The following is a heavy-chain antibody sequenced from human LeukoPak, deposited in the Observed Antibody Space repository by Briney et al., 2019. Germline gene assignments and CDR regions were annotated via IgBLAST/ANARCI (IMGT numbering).Heavy chain of an antibody. Sequence: SVKVSCKASGGTFSSYAISWVRQAPGQGLEWMGGIIPIFGTANYAQKFQGRVTITADESTSTAYMELSSLRSEDTAVYYCAESGGSPTRPLDYWGQGTLVTVSS. CDR1: GGTFSSYA. D-gene: IGHD2-15*01. CDR2: IIPIFGTA. CDR3: AESGGSPTRPLDY. J-gene: IGHJ4*02. V-gene: IGHV1-69*13.